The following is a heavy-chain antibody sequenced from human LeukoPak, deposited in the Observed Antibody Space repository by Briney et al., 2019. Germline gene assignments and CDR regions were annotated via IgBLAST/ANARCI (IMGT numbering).Heavy chain of an antibody. CDR1: GYSFTSYW. V-gene: IGHV5-51*01. Sequence: GESLKISCKGSGYSFTSYWIGWVRQMPGKGLEWMGIIYPGDSDTRYSPSFQGQVTISADKSITTAYLQLSSLKASDTAMYYCARPQPGYSSGWYTGAFDIWGQGTMVTVSS. D-gene: IGHD6-19*01. CDR3: ARPQPGYSSGWYTGAFDI. CDR2: IYPGDSDT. J-gene: IGHJ3*02.